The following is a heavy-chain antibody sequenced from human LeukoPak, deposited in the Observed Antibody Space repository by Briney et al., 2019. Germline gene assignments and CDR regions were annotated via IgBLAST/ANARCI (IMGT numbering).Heavy chain of an antibody. V-gene: IGHV3-23*01. D-gene: IGHD3-22*01. CDR3: AKRDSSGSFYCDH. J-gene: IGHJ4*02. CDR1: GFTFSSYG. Sequence: PGGSLRLSCAASGFTFSSYGMSWVRQAPGTGLGWVSAITGSGASTFYADSVKGRFTISRDNSKNTLYLQMNSLRAEDTAVYYCAKRDSSGSFYCDHWGQGTLVTV. CDR2: ITGSGAST.